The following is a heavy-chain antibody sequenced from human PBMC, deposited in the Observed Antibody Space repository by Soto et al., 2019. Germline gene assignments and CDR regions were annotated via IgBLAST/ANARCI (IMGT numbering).Heavy chain of an antibody. CDR1: GFSLSTSVMC. CDR2: IDWDDDK. V-gene: IGHV2-70*01. CDR3: ARTPLGYCSGGSCLPYYYYYGMDV. J-gene: IGHJ6*02. D-gene: IGHD2-15*01. Sequence: GPTLVNPTQTLTLTCTFSGFSLSTSVMCVSWIRQPPGKALEWLALIDWDDDKYYSTSLKTRLTISKDTSKNQVVLTMTNMDPVDTDTYYCARTPLGYCSGGSCLPYYYYYGMDVWGQGTTVTVS.